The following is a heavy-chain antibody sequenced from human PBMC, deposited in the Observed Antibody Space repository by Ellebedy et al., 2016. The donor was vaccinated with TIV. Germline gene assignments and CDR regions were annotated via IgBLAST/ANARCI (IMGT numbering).Heavy chain of an antibody. Sequence: MPSETLSLTCTVSGGSVSSSNYYWGWIRQPPGKGLEWFGNLHYSGITYYSPSLKSRVNIYVDTPKDHFSLNLSSVTAAATAMYYCARRNVESSAYGGSDIWGQGTMVTVSS. CDR3: ARRNVESSAYGGSDI. V-gene: IGHV4-39*02. CDR2: LHYSGIT. J-gene: IGHJ3*02. D-gene: IGHD4-23*01. CDR1: GGSVSSSNYY.